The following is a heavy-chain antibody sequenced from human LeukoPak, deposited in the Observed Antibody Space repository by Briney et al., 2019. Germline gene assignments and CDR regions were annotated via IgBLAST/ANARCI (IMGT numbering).Heavy chain of an antibody. CDR1: GYTFTAYY. J-gene: IGHJ5*01. CDR3: ARDSLPVGRSFVRGAPDS. CDR2: VYPNSGAT. V-gene: IGHV1-2*02. Sequence: ASVKVSCKASGYTFTAYYMHWVRHAPGQGLEWMGWVYPNSGATNYAQKFQGRVAMTRDTSISTAYMELSSLTSDDTAVYYCARDSLPVGRSFVRGAPDSWGQGTLVTVSS. D-gene: IGHD3-10*01.